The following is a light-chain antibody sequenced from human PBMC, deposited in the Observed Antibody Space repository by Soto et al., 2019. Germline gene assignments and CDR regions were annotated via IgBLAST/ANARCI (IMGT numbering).Light chain of an antibody. CDR3: SLYTSSSIVV. J-gene: IGLJ2*01. V-gene: IGLV2-18*01. CDR2: EVS. Sequence: QSALTQPRSVSGSPGQSVTISCTGTRSDVGSYNRVSRYQQPPGTAPKLMIYEVSNRPSGVPDRFSGSKSGNTASLTISGLQAKDEDEYYCSLYTSSSIVVFGGETKLTVL. CDR1: RSDVGSYNR.